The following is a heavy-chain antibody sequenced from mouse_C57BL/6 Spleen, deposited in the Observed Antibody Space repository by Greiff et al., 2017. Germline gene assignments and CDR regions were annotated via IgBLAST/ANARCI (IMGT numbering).Heavy chain of an antibody. D-gene: IGHD2-1*01. CDR3: ARGGYYWPDWFAY. CDR2: IDPNSGGT. Sequence: QVQLKQPGAELVKPGASVKLSCKASGYTFTSYWMHWVKQRPGRGLEWIGRIDPNSGGTKYNEKFKSKATLTVDKPSSTAYMQLSSLTSEDSAVDYCARGGYYWPDWFAYWGQGTLVTVSA. CDR1: GYTFTSYW. J-gene: IGHJ3*01. V-gene: IGHV1-72*01.